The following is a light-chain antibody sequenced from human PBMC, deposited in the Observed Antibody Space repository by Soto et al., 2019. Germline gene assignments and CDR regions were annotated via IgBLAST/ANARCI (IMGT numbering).Light chain of an antibody. V-gene: IGKV1-9*01. CDR1: QGIGSY. Sequence: IQLTQSPSSLSASVGDRVTITCRASQGIGSYLAWYQQKPGEAPKLLIFDASTLQSGVPSRFSGSGSGTDFTLTISSLQAEDFATYYCQQIFGTRYSFGQGTKLEI. J-gene: IGKJ2*03. CDR3: QQIFGTRYS. CDR2: DAS.